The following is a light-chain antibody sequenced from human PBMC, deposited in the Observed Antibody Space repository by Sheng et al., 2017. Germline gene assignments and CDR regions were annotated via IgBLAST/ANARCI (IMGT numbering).Light chain of an antibody. CDR3: LQHTTYEVT. CDR2: AAS. V-gene: IGKV1-NL1*01. CDR1: QVISNS. J-gene: IGKJ4*01. Sequence: DIQMTQSPSSLSASVGDRVTIACRASQVISNSLAWYQHKPGKAPRLLVYAASRLESGAPSRFSGRGSGTDYTLTISSLQPEDFATYYCLQHTTYEVTFGGGTKLELK.